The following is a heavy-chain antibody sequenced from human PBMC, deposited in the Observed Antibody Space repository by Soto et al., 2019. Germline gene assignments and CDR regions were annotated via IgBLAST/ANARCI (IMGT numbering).Heavy chain of an antibody. D-gene: IGHD2-21*02. Sequence: QVQLVQSGAEVKKPGASVKVSCKASGYTFTSYAMHWVRQAPGQRLEWMGWINAGNGNTKYSQKFQGRVTITRDTSASTAYMELSSLRSEDTAVYYCAIRIVVVTALDYWGQGTLVTVSS. CDR2: INAGNGNT. V-gene: IGHV1-3*01. CDR1: GYTFTSYA. J-gene: IGHJ4*02. CDR3: AIRIVVVTALDY.